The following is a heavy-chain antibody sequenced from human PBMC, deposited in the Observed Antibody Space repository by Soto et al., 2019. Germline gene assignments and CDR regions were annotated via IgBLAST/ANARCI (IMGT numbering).Heavy chain of an antibody. Sequence: QITLKESGPTLVKPTQTLTLTCTFSGFSLSTGGMGVGWIRQPPGKALEWLALIYWDGDRRYRPSLMSRLTIAKDTSKNQLVLTITNIDPVDTATYYCVHSRCGGDCLQSYSSHYYYGIDIWGQGTTVTVSS. CDR3: VHSRCGGDCLQSYSSHYYYGIDI. CDR1: GFSLSTGGMG. J-gene: IGHJ6*02. V-gene: IGHV2-5*02. D-gene: IGHD2-21*02. CDR2: IYWDGDR.